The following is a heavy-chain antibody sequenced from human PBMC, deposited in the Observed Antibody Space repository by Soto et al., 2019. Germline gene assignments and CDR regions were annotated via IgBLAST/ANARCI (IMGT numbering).Heavy chain of an antibody. V-gene: IGHV3-30*02. CDR2: IWYDGSNK. CDR1: GFTFSSYG. D-gene: IGHD3-3*01. J-gene: IGHJ4*02. Sequence: GGSLRLSCAASGFTFSSYGMHWVRQAPGKGLEWVAVIWYDGSNKYYAESVKGRFTISRDNSKNTLYLQMNSLRAEDTSVYYCAKEPDVDYDFWSGYPGNWGQGTLVTVSS. CDR3: AKEPDVDYDFWSGYPGN.